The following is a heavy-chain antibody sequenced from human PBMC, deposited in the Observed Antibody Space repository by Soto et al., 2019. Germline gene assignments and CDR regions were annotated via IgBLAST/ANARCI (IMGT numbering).Heavy chain of an antibody. V-gene: IGHV4-34*01. D-gene: IGHD5-18*01. Sequence: QVQLQQWGAGLLKPSETLSLTCAVYGGPFSGYYWSWIRQPPGKGLEWIGEINHSGSTNYNPSLKSRVTISVDTSKNQFSLKLSSVTAADTAVYYCARGFGYSYGYNDYWGQGTLVTVSS. CDR1: GGPFSGYY. CDR2: INHSGST. J-gene: IGHJ4*02. CDR3: ARGFGYSYGYNDY.